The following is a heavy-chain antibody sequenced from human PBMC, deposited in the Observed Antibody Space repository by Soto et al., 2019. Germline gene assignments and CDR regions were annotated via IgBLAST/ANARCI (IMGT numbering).Heavy chain of an antibody. CDR3: ARAVPDYGDYIEYFQH. CDR1: GGSISSGGYY. Sequence: SETLSLTCTVSGGSISSGGYYWSWIRQHPGKGLEWIGYIYYSGSTYYNPSLKSRVTISVDTSKNQFSLKLSSVTAADTAVYYCARAVPDYGDYIEYFQHWGQGTLVTVSS. CDR2: IYYSGST. V-gene: IGHV4-31*03. J-gene: IGHJ1*01. D-gene: IGHD4-17*01.